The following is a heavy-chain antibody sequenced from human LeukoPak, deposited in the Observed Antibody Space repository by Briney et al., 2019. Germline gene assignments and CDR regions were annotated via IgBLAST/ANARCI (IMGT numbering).Heavy chain of an antibody. Sequence: GGSLRLSCAASGFTFSSYSMNWVRQAPGKGLEWVSSISSSSSYIYYADSVKGRFTISRDNAKNSLYLQMNSLRAEDTAVYYCAAEGRVSSSSGGGYWGQGTLVTVSS. J-gene: IGHJ4*02. D-gene: IGHD6-6*01. CDR3: AAEGRVSSSSGGGY. V-gene: IGHV3-21*04. CDR1: GFTFSSYS. CDR2: ISSSSSYI.